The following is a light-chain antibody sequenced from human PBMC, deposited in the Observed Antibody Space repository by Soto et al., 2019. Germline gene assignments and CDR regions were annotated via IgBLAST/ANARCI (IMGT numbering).Light chain of an antibody. CDR3: QQRSDWPPIT. CDR1: QSVGNF. Sequence: LTPAPDSLCLYPGDRRSLSCKASQSVGNFLAWYQQRPGQVPRLLIYDASNRATGIPARFSGSGSGTDFTLTISGLEPEDFGVYYCQQRSDWPPITFGQGTRLEIK. CDR2: DAS. J-gene: IGKJ5*01. V-gene: IGKV3-11*01.